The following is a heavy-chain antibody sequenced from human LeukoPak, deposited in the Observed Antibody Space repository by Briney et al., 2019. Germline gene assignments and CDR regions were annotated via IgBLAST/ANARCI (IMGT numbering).Heavy chain of an antibody. V-gene: IGHV3-9*01. CDR2: ISWNSGSI. CDR3: AKVTGAHYYYGMDV. Sequence: GGSLRLSCATSGFTFDDYAMHWVRQAPGKGLEWVSGISWNSGSIGYADSVKGRFTISRDNAKSSLYLQMNSLRPEDPALYYCAKVTGAHYYYGMDVWGQGTTVTVSS. CDR1: GFTFDDYA. D-gene: IGHD1-1*01. J-gene: IGHJ6*02.